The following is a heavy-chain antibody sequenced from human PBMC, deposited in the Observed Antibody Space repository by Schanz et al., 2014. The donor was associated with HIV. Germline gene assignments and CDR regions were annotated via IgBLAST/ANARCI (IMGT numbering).Heavy chain of an antibody. Sequence: QVQLVQSGAEVKKPGASVKVSCKASGYTFTSYGISWVRQAPGQGLEWMGGIIPIFGTANYAQKFQGRVTIIADESTSTAYMELSSLRSADTAVYYCARGAAEMATMTPWRYWGQGTLVTVSS. D-gene: IGHD5-12*01. V-gene: IGHV1-69*13. CDR3: ARGAAEMATMTPWRY. J-gene: IGHJ4*02. CDR2: IIPIFGTA. CDR1: GYTFTSYG.